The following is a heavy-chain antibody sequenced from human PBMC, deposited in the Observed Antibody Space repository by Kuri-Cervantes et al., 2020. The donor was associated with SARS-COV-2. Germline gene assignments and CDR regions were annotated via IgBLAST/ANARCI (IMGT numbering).Heavy chain of an antibody. Sequence: SETLSLTCTVSGGSISNYSWSWIRQPPGKGLEWIGSIHNTGSTNCNPSLKSRVTISVGTSKNQFSLKLSSVTAADTAVYYCARHRTTVTAPFDYWGQGTLVNVAS. CDR1: GGSISNYS. CDR2: IHNTGST. J-gene: IGHJ4*02. D-gene: IGHD4-17*01. V-gene: IGHV4-59*08. CDR3: ARHRTTVTAPFDY.